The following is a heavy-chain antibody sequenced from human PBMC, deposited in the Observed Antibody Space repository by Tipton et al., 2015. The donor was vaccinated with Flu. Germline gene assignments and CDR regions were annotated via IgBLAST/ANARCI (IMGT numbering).Heavy chain of an antibody. V-gene: IGHV5-51*06. CDR1: GYSFSNYW. D-gene: IGHD2-21*01. CDR2: IYPADSDT. Sequence: VQLVQSGAEVKKPGESLKISCQGSGYSFSNYWIGWVRQKPGKGLEWMGIIYPADSDTAYSPSFEGQVTVSADKSISTTYLQWSSLKASDTAIYYCVRHVGYSSIPFDYWGQGTLVTVSS. J-gene: IGHJ4*02. CDR3: VRHVGYSSIPFDY.